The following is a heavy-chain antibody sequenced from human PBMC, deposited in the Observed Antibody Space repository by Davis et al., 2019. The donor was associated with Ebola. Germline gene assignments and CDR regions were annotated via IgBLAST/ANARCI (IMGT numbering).Heavy chain of an antibody. D-gene: IGHD3-22*01. J-gene: IGHJ4*02. V-gene: IGHV2-70*01. Sequence: SGPTLVKPTQTLTLTCTFFGFSLSTSGMCVSWIRQPPGKALEWLALIDWDDDKYYSTSLKTRLTISKDTSKNQVVLTMTNMDPVDTATYYCARTREDDSSGYYYPHFDYWGQGTLVTVSS. CDR3: ARTREDDSSGYYYPHFDY. CDR1: GFSLSTSGMC. CDR2: IDWDDDK.